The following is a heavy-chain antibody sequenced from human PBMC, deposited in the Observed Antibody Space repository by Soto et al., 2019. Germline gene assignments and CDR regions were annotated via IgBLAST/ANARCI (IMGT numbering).Heavy chain of an antibody. CDR2: IYWNDDE. CDR3: SHGRVGIMGFEY. D-gene: IGHD3-16*01. J-gene: IGHJ4*02. CDR1: GFSLNTSGVG. Sequence: QITLKESGPTLVKPTQTLTLTCTFSGFSLNTSGVGVGRIRQPPGKALEWLALIYWNDDERYSPSLKRTLTITKDTSKSQVVLKMTTMDPVDTATYFCSHGRVGIMGFEYWGQGTLVTVSS. V-gene: IGHV2-5*01.